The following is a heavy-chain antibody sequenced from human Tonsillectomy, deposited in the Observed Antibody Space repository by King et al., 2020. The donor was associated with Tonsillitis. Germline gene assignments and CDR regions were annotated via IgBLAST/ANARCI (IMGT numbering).Heavy chain of an antibody. CDR2: ISYDRSNK. V-gene: IGHV3-33*05. D-gene: IGHD3-22*01. J-gene: IGHJ4*02. CDR1: GFTFSSYG. Sequence: VQLVESGGGVVQPGRSLRLSCAASGFTFSSYGMHWVRQAPGKGLEWVAVISYDRSNKYYADSVKGRFTISRDNSKNTLFLRMNSLRAEDTAVYYCARGDDSSGYYWSFDYWGQGTLVTVSS. CDR3: ARGDDSSGYYWSFDY.